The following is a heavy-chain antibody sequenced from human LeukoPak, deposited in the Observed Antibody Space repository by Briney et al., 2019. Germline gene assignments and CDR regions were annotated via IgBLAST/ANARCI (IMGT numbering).Heavy chain of an antibody. CDR3: ARDGIMTNSAWDFDY. J-gene: IGHJ4*02. Sequence: SGGSLRLSCAASGFTFDDYAMHWVRQAPGKGLEWVSLISWDGGSTYYADSVKGRFTISRDYSKNSLYLQMNSLRAEDTAVYYCARDGIMTNSAWDFDYWGQGTLVTVSS. D-gene: IGHD6-19*01. CDR2: ISWDGGST. V-gene: IGHV3-43D*03. CDR1: GFTFDDYA.